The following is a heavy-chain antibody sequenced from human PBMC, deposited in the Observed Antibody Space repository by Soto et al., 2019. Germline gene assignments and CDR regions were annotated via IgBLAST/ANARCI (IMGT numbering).Heavy chain of an antibody. CDR3: AREGPPIRAYNPPEYFQQ. J-gene: IGHJ1*01. CDR1: GGSISSRSNY. V-gene: IGHV4-39*02. D-gene: IGHD1-1*01. Sequence: QLQLQESGPGLVKPSETLSLTCTVSGGSISSRSNYWGWIRLPPGKGLEWIGSVYYSGGTYYNPSLKSRVAISIDTSKNQFSLELSFVTAADTAVYYCAREGPPIRAYNPPEYFQQWGQGTLVTVSS. CDR2: VYYSGGT.